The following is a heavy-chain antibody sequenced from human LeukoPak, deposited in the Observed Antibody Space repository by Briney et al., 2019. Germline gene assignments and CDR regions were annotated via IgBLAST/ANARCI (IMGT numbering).Heavy chain of an antibody. V-gene: IGHV4-34*01. D-gene: IGHD1-26*01. CDR2: INHSGST. CDR3: ARGGEWGLLAIDY. Sequence: SETLSLTCAVYGGSFSGYYWSWIRQPPGKGLEWIGEINHSGSTNYNPSLKSRVTISVDTSKNQFSLKLSSVTAADTAVYYCARGGEWGLLAIDYWGQGTLVTVSS. CDR1: GGSFSGYY. J-gene: IGHJ4*02.